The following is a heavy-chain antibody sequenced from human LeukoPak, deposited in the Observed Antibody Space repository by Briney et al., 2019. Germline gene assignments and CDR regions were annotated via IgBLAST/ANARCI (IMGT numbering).Heavy chain of an antibody. J-gene: IGHJ4*02. Sequence: ASVKASCKPSEYPFTAYYMHWVRLAPGHRLEWMGWINPNSGGTNYVQKFQGWVTMTRDTSINTAYMELSRLTSDDTAVYYCARANFLYCSSTSCLFDYWGQGTLVTVSS. CDR1: EYPFTAYY. D-gene: IGHD2-2*01. CDR2: INPNSGGT. V-gene: IGHV1-2*04. CDR3: ARANFLYCSSTSCLFDY.